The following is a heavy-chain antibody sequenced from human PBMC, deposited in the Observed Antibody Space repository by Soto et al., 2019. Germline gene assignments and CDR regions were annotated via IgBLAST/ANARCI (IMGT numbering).Heavy chain of an antibody. CDR2: MSHSGGT. CDR1: GGFVTSCSYY. Sequence: QVQLQQWGAGLLKPSETLSLTCAVYGGFVTSCSYYWSWIGPPPGKGLEWIGEMSHSGGTHFNPSLRSRVTISVDTSKNQFTLKMSSVTAADTALYYCAGVERGTATTVVDAFDIWGPGTMVTVSS. CDR3: AGVERGTATTVVDAFDI. V-gene: IGHV4-34*01. J-gene: IGHJ3*02. D-gene: IGHD1-1*01.